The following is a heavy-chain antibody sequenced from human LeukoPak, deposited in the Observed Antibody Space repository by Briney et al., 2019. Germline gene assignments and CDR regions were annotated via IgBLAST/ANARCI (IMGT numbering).Heavy chain of an antibody. CDR2: INPNTGIP. CDR3: ARDAATINFDY. D-gene: IGHD5-24*01. CDR1: GYTFTPYS. Sequence: GASVTVSCKASGYTFTPYSINWVRQAPGQGLEWMGWINPNTGIPTYAQGFTGRFVFSLDTSVSTAYLHISSLKTEDTAVYYCARDAATINFDYWGQGTLVTVSS. J-gene: IGHJ4*02. V-gene: IGHV7-4-1*02.